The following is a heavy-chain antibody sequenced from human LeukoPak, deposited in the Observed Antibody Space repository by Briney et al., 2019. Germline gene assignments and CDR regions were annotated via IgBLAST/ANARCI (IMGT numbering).Heavy chain of an antibody. CDR2: IKFDGTTT. J-gene: IGHJ4*02. V-gene: IGHV3-74*01. CDR3: VKSCGGDCYHKAPGDC. Sequence: PGGSLRLSCVASGFTFSNYWMQWVRQAPGGGLVWISRIKFDGTTTNYADSVEGRFTISRDNAKNTLYLEMRSLRADDTAVYYCVKSCGGDCYHKAPGDCWGQGTLVTVSS. D-gene: IGHD2-21*02. CDR1: GFTFSNYW.